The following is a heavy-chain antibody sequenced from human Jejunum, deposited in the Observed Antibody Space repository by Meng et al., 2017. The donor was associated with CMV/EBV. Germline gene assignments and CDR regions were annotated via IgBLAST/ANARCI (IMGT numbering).Heavy chain of an antibody. J-gene: IGHJ4*02. V-gene: IGHV4-59*11. D-gene: IGHD1-1*01. CDR3: ARGLDHASNNSHDY. CDR1: DASIRTHY. Sequence: SDASIRTHYWRWIRQPPGKGLEWMGCVYYSGSATYSPSLMSRITISVGTSKNPVSLNLRSVTAADTAMYFCARGLDHASNNSHDYWGQGTLVTVSS. CDR2: VYYSGSA.